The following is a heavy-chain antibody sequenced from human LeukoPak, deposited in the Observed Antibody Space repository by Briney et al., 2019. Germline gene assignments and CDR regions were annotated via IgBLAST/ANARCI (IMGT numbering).Heavy chain of an antibody. V-gene: IGHV1-69*13. Sequence: ASVKVSCKASGYTFXXXXXSWVRQAPGQXXXXMGGIIPIFGTANYAQKFQGRVTITADESTSTAYMELSSLRSEDTAVYYCARGVLHAFDIWGQGTMVTVSS. CDR2: IIPIFGTA. J-gene: IGHJ3*02. D-gene: IGHD6-13*01. CDR1: GYTFXXXX. CDR3: ARGVLHAFDI.